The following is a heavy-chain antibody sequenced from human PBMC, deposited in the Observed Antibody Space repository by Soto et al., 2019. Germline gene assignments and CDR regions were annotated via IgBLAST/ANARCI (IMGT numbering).Heavy chain of an antibody. CDR3: ATDLLLADRPVRDY. J-gene: IGHJ4*02. D-gene: IGHD6-6*01. CDR2: FDPEDGET. Sequence: ASVKVSCKVSGYTLTELSMHWVRQAPGKGLEWMGGFDPEDGETIYAQKFQGRVTMTEDTSTDTAYMELSSLRSEDTAVYYCATDLLLADRPVRDYWGQGTLVTVSS. CDR1: GYTLTELS. V-gene: IGHV1-24*01.